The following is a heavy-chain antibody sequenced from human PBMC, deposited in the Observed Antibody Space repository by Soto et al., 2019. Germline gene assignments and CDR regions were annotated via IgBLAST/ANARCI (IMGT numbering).Heavy chain of an antibody. D-gene: IGHD2-15*01. CDR1: GYTFTSYG. Sequence: VASVKVSCKASGYTFTSYGISWVRQAPGQGLEWMGWISAYNGNTNYAQKLQGRVTMTTDTSTSTAYMELRSLRSDDTAVYYCARARGGIVVVVAATHHAFDIWGQGTMVTVS. CDR2: ISAYNGNT. CDR3: ARARGGIVVVVAATHHAFDI. V-gene: IGHV1-18*04. J-gene: IGHJ3*02.